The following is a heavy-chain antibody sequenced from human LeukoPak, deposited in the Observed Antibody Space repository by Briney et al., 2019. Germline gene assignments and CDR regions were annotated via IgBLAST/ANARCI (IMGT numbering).Heavy chain of an antibody. CDR2: LSGGGEAS. V-gene: IGHV3-23*01. D-gene: IGHD3-16*01. Sequence: GGFLRLSCAASGFNFYSYDMTWVRQAPGKGLEWVSSLSGGGEASYYADSAKGRFTISRDNANDTLYLQMNSLRVDDTAVYYCAKKRLGGYFDLWGRGTKVTVSS. CDR3: AKKRLGGYFDL. CDR1: GFNFYSYD. J-gene: IGHJ3*01.